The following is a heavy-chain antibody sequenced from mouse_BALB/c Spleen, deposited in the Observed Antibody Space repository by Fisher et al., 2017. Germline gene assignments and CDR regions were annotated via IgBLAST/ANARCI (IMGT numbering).Heavy chain of an antibody. J-gene: IGHJ4*01. Sequence: KFKGKATLTVDKSSSTAYMELNSLTSEDSAVYYCARPHYYGSSHPYYAMDYWGQGTSVTVSS. D-gene: IGHD1-1*01. V-gene: IGHV1-19*01. CDR3: ARPHYYGSSHPYYAMDY.